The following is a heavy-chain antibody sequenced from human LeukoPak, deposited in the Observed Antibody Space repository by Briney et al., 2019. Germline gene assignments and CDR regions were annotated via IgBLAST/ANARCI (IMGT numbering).Heavy chain of an antibody. CDR3: ARFLRGYGDYDYFDC. D-gene: IGHD4-17*01. J-gene: IGHJ4*02. Sequence: GESLKISCKGSGYSFTSYWIGWVRQMPGKGLEWMGIIYPGDSDTRYSPSFQGQVTISADKSISTAYLQWSSLKASDTAMYYCARFLRGYGDYDYFDCWGQGTLVTVSS. CDR2: IYPGDSDT. V-gene: IGHV5-51*01. CDR1: GYSFTSYW.